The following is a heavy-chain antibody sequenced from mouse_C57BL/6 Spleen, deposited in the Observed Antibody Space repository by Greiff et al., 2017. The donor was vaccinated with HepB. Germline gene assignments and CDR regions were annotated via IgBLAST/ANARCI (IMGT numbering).Heavy chain of an antibody. CDR2: IYWDDDK. V-gene: IGHV8-12*01. Sequence: QVTLKESGPGILQSSQTLSLTCSFSGFSLSTSGMGVSWIRQPSGKGLEWLAHIYWDDDKRYNPSLKSRLTISKDTSRNQVFLKITSVDTADTATYYCARRGGYDGGWFAYWGQGTLVTVSA. CDR3: ARRGGYDGGWFAY. CDR1: GFSLSTSGMG. D-gene: IGHD2-2*01. J-gene: IGHJ3*01.